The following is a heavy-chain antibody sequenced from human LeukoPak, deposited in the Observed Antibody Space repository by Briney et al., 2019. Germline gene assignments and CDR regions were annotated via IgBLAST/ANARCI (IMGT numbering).Heavy chain of an antibody. CDR1: GGSLSSSSYY. CDR3: AREVLLNYYYMDV. CDR2: IYYSGST. Sequence: SETLSLTCIVSGGSLSSSSYYWGWIRQPPGKGLEWIGNIYYSGSTYYNPSLKSRDTISVDTSKNQFSLKLSSVTAADTAVYYCAREVLLNYYYMDVWGKGTTVTVSS. D-gene: IGHD3-10*01. J-gene: IGHJ6*03. V-gene: IGHV4-39*07.